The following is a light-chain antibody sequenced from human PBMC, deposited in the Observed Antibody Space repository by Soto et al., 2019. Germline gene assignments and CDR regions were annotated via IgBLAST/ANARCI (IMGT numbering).Light chain of an antibody. J-gene: IGKJ4*01. CDR1: QSVSSSY. CDR2: GAS. V-gene: IGKV3-20*01. Sequence: EIVLTQSPGTLSLSPGERATLSCRASQSVSSSYLAWYQQKPGQAPRLLIYGASSRATGIPDRFSGSGSGTDFTLTISSLEPEDFAVYYCQQYGSSLSLTFGGGTKVDIK. CDR3: QQYGSSLSLT.